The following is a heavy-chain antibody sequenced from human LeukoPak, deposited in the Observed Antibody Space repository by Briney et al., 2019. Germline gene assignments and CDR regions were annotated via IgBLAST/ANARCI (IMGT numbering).Heavy chain of an antibody. CDR2: ISYDGSNK. D-gene: IGHD6-6*01. V-gene: IGHV3-30*03. CDR1: GFTFSSYG. CDR3: ARDRVAARPWRAFDI. J-gene: IGHJ3*02. Sequence: PGGSLRLSCAASGFTFSSYGMHWVRQAPGKGLEWVAVISYDGSNKYYADSVKGRFTISRDNSKNTLYLQMNSLRAEDTAVYYCARDRVAARPWRAFDIWGQGTMVTVSS.